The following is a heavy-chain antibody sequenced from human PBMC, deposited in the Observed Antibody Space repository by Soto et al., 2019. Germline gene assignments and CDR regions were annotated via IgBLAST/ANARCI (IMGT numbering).Heavy chain of an antibody. J-gene: IGHJ3*02. CDR3: ARDSGPRGYDAFDI. D-gene: IGHD2-8*02. CDR1: GVTFSNYW. Sequence: PGGCLRLSCAASGVTFSNYWMTWVRQAPGKGLEWVANIKQDGSENFYVDSVKGRFTISRDNAKNSLYLQMNSLRAEDTAVYYCARDSGPRGYDAFDIWGQGTMVTVSS. V-gene: IGHV3-7*04. CDR2: IKQDGSEN.